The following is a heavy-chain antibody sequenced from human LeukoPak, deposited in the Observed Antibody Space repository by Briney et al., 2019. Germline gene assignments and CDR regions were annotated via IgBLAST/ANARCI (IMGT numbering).Heavy chain of an antibody. D-gene: IGHD6-13*01. V-gene: IGHV4-31*03. CDR1: GGSISSGGYY. J-gene: IGHJ4*02. CDR3: ARAAAGPAYFDY. CDR2: IYYSGST. Sequence: SETLSLTCTVSGGSISSGGYYWSWIRQHPGTGLEWIGYIYYSGSTYYNPSLKSRVTISVDTSKNQFSLKLSSVTAADTAVYYCARAAAGPAYFDYWGQGTLVTVSS.